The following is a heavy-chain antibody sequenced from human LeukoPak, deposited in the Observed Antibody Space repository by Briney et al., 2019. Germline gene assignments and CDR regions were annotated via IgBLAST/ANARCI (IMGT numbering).Heavy chain of an antibody. J-gene: IGHJ4*02. CDR2: IRYDGSNK. CDR3: AKDSTMIVVVPVLGIFDY. CDR1: GFTFSSYG. Sequence: PGGSLRLSCAASGFTFSSYGMHWVRQAPGKGLEWVAFIRYDGSNKYYADSVKGRFTTSRDNSKNTLYLQMNSLRAEDTAVYYCAKDSTMIVVVPVLGIFDYWGQGTLVTVSS. V-gene: IGHV3-30*02. D-gene: IGHD3-22*01.